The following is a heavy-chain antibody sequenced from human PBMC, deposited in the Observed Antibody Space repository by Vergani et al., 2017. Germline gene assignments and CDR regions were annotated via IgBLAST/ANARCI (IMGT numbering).Heavy chain of an antibody. CDR1: GFTFSSYW. V-gene: IGHV3-7*01. CDR3: ARDWCSGGSCPSIFDY. CDR2: IKQDGSEK. D-gene: IGHD2-15*01. Sequence: EVQLVESGRGLVQPGGSLRLSCAASGFTFSSYWMSWVRQAPGKGLEWVANIKQDGSEKYYVDSVKGRFTISRDNAKNSLYLQMNSLRAEDTAVYYCARDWCSGGSCPSIFDYWGQGTLVTVSS. J-gene: IGHJ4*02.